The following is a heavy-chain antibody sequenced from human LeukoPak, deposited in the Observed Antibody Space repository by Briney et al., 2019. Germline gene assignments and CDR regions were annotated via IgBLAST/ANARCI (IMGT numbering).Heavy chain of an antibody. CDR3: AKDSSSWYYYGMDV. J-gene: IGHJ6*02. D-gene: IGHD6-13*01. Sequence: GGSLSLSCAASGFTFSSYAMSWVRQAPGKGLEWVSAISGSGGSTYYADSVKGRFTISRDNSKNTLYLQMNSLRAEDTAVYYCAKDSSSWYYYGMDVWGQGTTVTVSS. CDR1: GFTFSSYA. CDR2: ISGSGGST. V-gene: IGHV3-23*01.